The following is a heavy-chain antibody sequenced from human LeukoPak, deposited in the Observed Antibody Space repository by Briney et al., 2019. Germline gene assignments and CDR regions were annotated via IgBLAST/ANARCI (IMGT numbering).Heavy chain of an antibody. J-gene: IGHJ4*02. CDR1: GGSISSSSYY. CDR3: ARLTISYSPFYFDY. D-gene: IGHD5-18*01. CDR2: IYYSGST. Sequence: SETLSLTCTVSGGSISSSSYYWGWIRQPPGKGLEWIGSIYYSGSTYYNPSLKSRVTISVDTSKNQFSLKLGSVAAADTAVYYCARLTISYSPFYFDYWGQGTLVTVSS. V-gene: IGHV4-39*01.